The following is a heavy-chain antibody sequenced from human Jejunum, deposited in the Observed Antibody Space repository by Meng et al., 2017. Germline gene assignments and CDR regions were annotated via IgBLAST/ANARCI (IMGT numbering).Heavy chain of an antibody. V-gene: IGHV3-30*17. CDR2: MSYDGSNK. J-gene: IGHJ4*02. Sequence: GGSLRLSCAASGFSFSSYAMHWVRQAPGQGLEWVALMSYDGSNKYYSDSVRGRFTISRDNFKNTLYLQMNSLTPEDTAVYYCARVSAVYYNSETYYSNWGPGTLVTVSS. CDR3: ARVSAVYYNSETYYSN. D-gene: IGHD3-10*01. CDR1: GFSFSSYA.